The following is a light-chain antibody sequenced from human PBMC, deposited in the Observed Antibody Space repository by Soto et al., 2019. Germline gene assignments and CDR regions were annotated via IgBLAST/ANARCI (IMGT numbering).Light chain of an antibody. J-gene: IGKJ2*01. CDR3: QQYYDWPRT. Sequence: EIVMTQSPATLSVSPGERATLSCRASQSISSSLAWYQQKPGQTPRLLIYGASTRATGIPARFIGSGSGTEFTLTISSLQSEDFAVYYCQQYYDWPRTFGQGTKLEIK. CDR2: GAS. CDR1: QSISSS. V-gene: IGKV3-15*01.